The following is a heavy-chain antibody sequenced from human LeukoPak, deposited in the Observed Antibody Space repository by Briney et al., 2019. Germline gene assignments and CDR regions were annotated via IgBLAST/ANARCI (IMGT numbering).Heavy chain of an antibody. D-gene: IGHD6-19*01. CDR3: ARGGSRGAFDI. Sequence: SETLSLTCTVSGGSISSSSYYWGWICQPPGKGLEWIGSIYYSGSTYYNPSLKSRVTISVDTSKNQFSLKLSSVTAADTAVYYCARGGSRGAFDIWGQGTMVTVSS. V-gene: IGHV4-39*07. J-gene: IGHJ3*02. CDR1: GGSISSSSYY. CDR2: IYYSGST.